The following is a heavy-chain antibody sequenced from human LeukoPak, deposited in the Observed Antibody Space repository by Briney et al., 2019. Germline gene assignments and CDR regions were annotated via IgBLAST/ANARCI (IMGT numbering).Heavy chain of an antibody. V-gene: IGHV4-39*07. D-gene: IGHD5-18*01. J-gene: IGHJ4*02. CDR3: ARGYSYGYFDY. CDR2: IYYSGLT. Sequence: PSETLSLTCTVSGDAVNNTIYYWAWIRQSPEKGLEWIGNIYYSGLTYYNPSLKSRVTISVDTSKNQFSLKLSSVTAADTAVYYCARGYSYGYFDYWGQGTLVTVSS. CDR1: GDAVNNTIYY.